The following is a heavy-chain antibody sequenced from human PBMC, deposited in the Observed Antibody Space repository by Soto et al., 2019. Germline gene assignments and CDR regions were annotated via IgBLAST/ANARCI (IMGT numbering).Heavy chain of an antibody. Sequence: QVQLVQSGAEVKKPGSSVKVSCKASGGTFSNYAINWVRQAPGQGLEWMGGIIPIFHTSNYAQKFQGRVTITADESTSTAYMELSSLRSEDTAVYYCAKDQAHCTNSVCLPGDWFDPWGQGTLVTVSS. V-gene: IGHV1-69*12. D-gene: IGHD2-8*01. CDR3: AKDQAHCTNSVCLPGDWFDP. CDR1: GGTFSNYA. J-gene: IGHJ5*02. CDR2: IIPIFHTS.